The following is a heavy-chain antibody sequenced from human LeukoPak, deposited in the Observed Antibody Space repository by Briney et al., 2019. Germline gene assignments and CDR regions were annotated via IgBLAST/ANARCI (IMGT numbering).Heavy chain of an antibody. CDR1: GFTFDDYG. V-gene: IGHV3-20*04. J-gene: IGHJ4*02. CDR2: IESGGRT. D-gene: IGHD5-18*01. Sequence: GGSLRLSCAASGFTFDDYGMSWVRHAPGKGLEWVSVIESGGRTYYADSVKGRFTISRDSSKNTLYLQMNSLRAEDTAFYFCARENGHIYGYAFLDQWGQGTLVTVSS. CDR3: ARENGHIYGYAFLDQ.